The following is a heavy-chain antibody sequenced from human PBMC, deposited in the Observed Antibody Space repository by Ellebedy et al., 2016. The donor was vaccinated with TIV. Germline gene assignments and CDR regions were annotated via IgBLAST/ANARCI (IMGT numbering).Heavy chain of an antibody. Sequence: PGGSLRLSCAASGFTFSSYVMHWVRQAPGKGLEWVSHISGSGVTTYYADSVRGRFSISRDNSKNTLYLQMNSLRADDTAVYYCAGFRGEAVAGNWFDPWGQGTLVTVSS. D-gene: IGHD6-19*01. V-gene: IGHV3-23*01. CDR2: ISGSGVTT. CDR1: GFTFSSYV. CDR3: AGFRGEAVAGNWFDP. J-gene: IGHJ5*02.